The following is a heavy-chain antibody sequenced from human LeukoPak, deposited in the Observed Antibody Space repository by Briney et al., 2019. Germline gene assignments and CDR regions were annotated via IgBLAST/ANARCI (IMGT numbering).Heavy chain of an antibody. CDR3: ARDIGEDCSSTSCCP. CDR2: INPNSGGT. V-gene: IGHV1-2*02. Sequence: ASVKVSCKASGYTFTGYYMHWVRQAPGQGLEWMGWINPNSGGTNYAQKFQGRVTMTRDTSISTAYMELSRLRSDDTAVYYCARDIGEDCSSTSCCPWGQGTLVTVSS. J-gene: IGHJ5*02. CDR1: GYTFTGYY. D-gene: IGHD2-2*01.